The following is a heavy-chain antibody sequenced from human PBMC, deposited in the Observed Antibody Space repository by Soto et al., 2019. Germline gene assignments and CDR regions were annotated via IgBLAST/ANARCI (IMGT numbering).Heavy chain of an antibody. V-gene: IGHV1-69*12. D-gene: IGHD5-18*01. CDR3: ARGIQLWLRRINNGLSG. CDR1: GGTFSTYA. CDR2: IIPMFGTA. Sequence: QVQLVQYGAEVKQPESSVKVSCKAPGGTFSTYAISWVRQAPGQGLEWMGGIIPMFGTANYAQRFQDRVTITADESTNTVYMELSSLRSEDTAVYYCARGIQLWLRRINNGLSGWGQGTLVTVSS. J-gene: IGHJ4*02.